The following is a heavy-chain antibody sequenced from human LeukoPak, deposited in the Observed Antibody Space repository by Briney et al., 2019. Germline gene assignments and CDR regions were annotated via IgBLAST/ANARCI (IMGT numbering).Heavy chain of an antibody. D-gene: IGHD4-23*01. CDR2: IIPIFGTA. CDR1: GGTFSSYA. CDR3: ARDPYSGLDAFDI. Sequence: GASVKVSCKASGGTFSSYAISWVRQAPGQGLEWMGGIIPIFGTANYAQKFQGRVTITADKSTSTAYMELSSLRSEDTAVYYCARDPYSGLDAFDIWGQGTMVTVSS. V-gene: IGHV1-69*06. J-gene: IGHJ3*02.